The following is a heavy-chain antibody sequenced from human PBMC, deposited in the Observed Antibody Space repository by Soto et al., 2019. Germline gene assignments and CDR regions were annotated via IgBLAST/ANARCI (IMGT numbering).Heavy chain of an antibody. J-gene: IGHJ4*02. CDR2: LSGDLRNE. D-gene: IGHD3-10*01. CDR1: GFRFSDYA. Sequence: QVQLVESGGGVVQPGRSLRLSCAASGFRFSDYAMHWVRQAPGKGLEWVAMLSGDLRNEFYGSSVKGRFTISRDNSKSTVYLQMNSLRPEDTALYYCAKTRELGVLIGSWGQGILVTVSS. CDR3: AKTRELGVLIGS. V-gene: IGHV3-30*18.